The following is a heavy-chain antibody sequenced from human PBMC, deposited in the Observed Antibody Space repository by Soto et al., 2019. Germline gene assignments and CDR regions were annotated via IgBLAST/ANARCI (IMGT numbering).Heavy chain of an antibody. CDR1: GGSVNSDNYY. CDR3: ARDIRGFSRALDY. V-gene: IGHV4-61*01. J-gene: IGHJ4*02. Sequence: NPSETLSLTCNVSGGSVNSDNYYWTWVRQPPGKGLEWIGNIHNSGTTNYNPSLQNRVTISIDTSKNQYSLKLTSVTAADAALYYCARDIRGFSRALDYWGRGTPVTVSS. CDR2: IHNSGTT. D-gene: IGHD5-18*01.